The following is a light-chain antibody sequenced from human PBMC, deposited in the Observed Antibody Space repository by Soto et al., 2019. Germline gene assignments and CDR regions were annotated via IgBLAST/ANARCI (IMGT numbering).Light chain of an antibody. CDR3: QQLNSPLI. CDR2: AAS. V-gene: IGKV1-9*01. J-gene: IGKJ4*01. Sequence: DIPLTQSASFLSASVGDRVTITCRASQGISSYLAWYQQKPGKAPKLLIYAASTLQIGVPSRFSGSGSGTEFPLTISILQPEDFATYYCQQLNSPLIFGGGKKVEIK. CDR1: QGISSY.